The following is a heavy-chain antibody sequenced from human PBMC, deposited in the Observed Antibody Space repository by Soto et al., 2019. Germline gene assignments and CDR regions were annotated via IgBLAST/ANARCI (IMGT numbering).Heavy chain of an antibody. D-gene: IGHD3-22*01. J-gene: IGHJ6*02. V-gene: IGHV3-30*18. Sequence: PGGSLRLSCAASGFTFSSYGMHWVRQAPGKGLEWVAVISYDGSNKYYADSVKGRFTISRDNSKNTLYLQMNSLRAEDTAVYYCAKEDITTIYYGMDVWGQGTTVTVSS. CDR2: ISYDGSNK. CDR1: GFTFSSYG. CDR3: AKEDITTIYYGMDV.